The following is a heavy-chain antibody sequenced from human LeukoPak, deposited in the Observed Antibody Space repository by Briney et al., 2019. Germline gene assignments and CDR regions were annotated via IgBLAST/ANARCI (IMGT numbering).Heavy chain of an antibody. CDR1: GYSFTSYW. V-gene: IGHV5-51*01. J-gene: IGHJ4*02. Sequence: GESLKISCKGSGYSFTSYWIGWVRQMPGKGLEWKGIIYPGDSDTRYSPSFQGQVTISADKSISTAYLQWSSLKASDTAMYYCARAPSRDGYNSDYWGQGTLVTVSS. D-gene: IGHD5-24*01. CDR2: IYPGDSDT. CDR3: ARAPSRDGYNSDY.